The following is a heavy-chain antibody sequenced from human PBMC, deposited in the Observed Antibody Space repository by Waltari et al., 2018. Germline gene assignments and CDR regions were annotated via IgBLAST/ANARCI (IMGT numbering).Heavy chain of an antibody. CDR1: GGSFSGYY. CDR3: ARGRYSYGFPQPNYYYYGMDV. D-gene: IGHD5-18*01. J-gene: IGHJ6*02. V-gene: IGHV4-34*01. Sequence: QVQLQQWGAGLLKPSETLSLTCAVYGGSFSGYYWSWIRQPPGKGLEWIGEINHSGSTNYNPSLKSRVTISVDTSKNQFSLKLSSVTAADTAVYYCARGRYSYGFPQPNYYYYGMDVWGQGP. CDR2: INHSGST.